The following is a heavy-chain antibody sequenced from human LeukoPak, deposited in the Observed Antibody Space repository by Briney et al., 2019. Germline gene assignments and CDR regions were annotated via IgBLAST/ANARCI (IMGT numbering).Heavy chain of an antibody. J-gene: IGHJ4*02. V-gene: IGHV5-51*01. CDR1: GYSFTNYW. Sequence: GESLKISCKGSGYSFTNYWIVWVRQMPGKGLEWMGIIYPGDSDSRNSPSFQAQVSISANKPINTAYLQWSSLKASDTDMYYCARLSVIAADGTHYFDYWGQGTLVTVSS. CDR3: ARLSVIAADGTHYFDY. CDR2: IYPGDSDS. D-gene: IGHD6-13*01.